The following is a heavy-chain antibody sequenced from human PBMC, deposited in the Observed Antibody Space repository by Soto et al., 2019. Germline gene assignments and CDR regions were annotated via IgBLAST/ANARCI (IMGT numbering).Heavy chain of an antibody. D-gene: IGHD3-22*01. Sequence: SETLSLTCTVSGGSISSGGYYWSWIRQHPGKGLEWIGYIYYSGSTYYNPSLKSRVTISVDTSKNQFSLKLSSVTAADTAVYYCARAGYYDNSNYYPCFDDWGQGTLGTVSS. CDR3: ARAGYYDNSNYYPCFDD. CDR2: IYYSGST. V-gene: IGHV4-31*03. CDR1: GGSISSGGYY. J-gene: IGHJ4*02.